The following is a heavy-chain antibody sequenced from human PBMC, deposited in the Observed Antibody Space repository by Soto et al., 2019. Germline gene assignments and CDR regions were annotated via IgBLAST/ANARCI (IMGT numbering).Heavy chain of an antibody. D-gene: IGHD5-18*01. CDR3: ARGRGYSYGFDP. CDR1: GDSISSINNY. CDR2: ISYSGTT. Sequence: PSETLSLTCTVSGDSISSINNYWSWIRQPPGEGLEWIGFISYSGTTSYSPSLKSRVAISLDTSKNQFSLSLNFVTAADTAVYYCARGRGYSYGFDPWGQGSLVTVS. V-gene: IGHV4-30-4*01. J-gene: IGHJ5*02.